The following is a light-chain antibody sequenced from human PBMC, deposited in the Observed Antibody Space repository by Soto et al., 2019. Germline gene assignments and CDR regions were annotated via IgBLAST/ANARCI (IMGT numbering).Light chain of an antibody. CDR3: YHTYSTLSST. Sequence: DIQMTQSPSSLSASVGDRVTITCRASESIARHLNWYQQKPGKAPTLLIYAASSLQNGVPSRFRGGGSGTDFTLLIINLQPEDFAAYYYYHTYSTLSSTFGQGTRVEIK. CDR2: AAS. V-gene: IGKV1-39*01. CDR1: ESIARH. J-gene: IGKJ5*01.